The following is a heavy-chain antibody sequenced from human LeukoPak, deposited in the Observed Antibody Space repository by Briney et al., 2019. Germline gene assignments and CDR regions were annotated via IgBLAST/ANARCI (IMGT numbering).Heavy chain of an antibody. CDR2: IRYDGSNK. D-gene: IGHD3-10*01. CDR1: GFTFSNYG. J-gene: IGHJ4*02. CDR3: AKDHSRSGCYPTSFDY. Sequence: GGSLRLSCAASGFTFSNYGMHWVRQAPGKGLEWVAFIRYDGSNKYYADSVKGRFTISRDNSKNTLYLQMNSLRAEDTAVYYCAKDHSRSGCYPTSFDYWGQGTLVTVSS. V-gene: IGHV3-30*02.